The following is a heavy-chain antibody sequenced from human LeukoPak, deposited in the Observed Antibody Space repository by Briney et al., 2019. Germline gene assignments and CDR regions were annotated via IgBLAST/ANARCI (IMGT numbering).Heavy chain of an antibody. J-gene: IGHJ4*02. CDR2: IFYSGST. CDR1: SGSISTSNYY. V-gene: IGHV4-39*07. D-gene: IGHD5/OR15-5a*01. Sequence: SETLSLTCTVSSGSISTSNYYWGWVRQPPGKALEWIGNIFYSGSTYYSPSLKSRVTISLDTSRNQFSLKLNSVTAADTAVYFCATLVSTRYYFDYWGQGTLVTVSS. CDR3: ATLVSTRYYFDY.